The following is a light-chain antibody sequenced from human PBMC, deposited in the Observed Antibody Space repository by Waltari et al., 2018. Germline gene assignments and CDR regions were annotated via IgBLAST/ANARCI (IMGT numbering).Light chain of an antibody. CDR3: QQRYNWLALT. J-gene: IGKJ4*01. CDR2: DAA. V-gene: IGKV3-11*01. CDR1: QPISSF. Sequence: EIVLTQSPATLSLSPGETATLSCRASQPISSFLPWYQQKHGQSPRLLIYDAANRATGIPDRCSGSGSGTDFTITISSLEHEDFAVYFCQQRYNWLALTFGGGTTVEIK.